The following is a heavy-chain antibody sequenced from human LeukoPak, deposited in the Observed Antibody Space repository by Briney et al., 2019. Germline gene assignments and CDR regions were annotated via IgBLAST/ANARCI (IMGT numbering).Heavy chain of an antibody. V-gene: IGHV3-7*01. CDR1: GVTFSDFW. Sequence: GGSLRLSCEASGVTFSDFWMTWVRQAPGKGLEWVATMNQDESQKYYVDSVKGRFTISRDNSKNTLYLQMNSLRAEDTALYYCAPAGEIWGQGTLVTVSS. CDR3: APAGEI. J-gene: IGHJ4*02. CDR2: MNQDESQK. D-gene: IGHD3-10*01.